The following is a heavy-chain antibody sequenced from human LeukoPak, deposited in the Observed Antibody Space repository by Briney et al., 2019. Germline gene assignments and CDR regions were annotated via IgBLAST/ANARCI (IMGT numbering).Heavy chain of an antibody. J-gene: IGHJ5*02. D-gene: IGHD2-2*01. CDR1: GGSISSSSYY. CDR2: IYYSGST. CDR3: ARLSFARYCSSTSCSWFDP. V-gene: IGHV4-39*01. Sequence: ASETLSLTCTVSGGSISSSSYYWGWIRQPPGKGLEWIGSIYYSGSTYYNPSLKSRVTISVDTSKNQFSLKLSSVTAADTAVYYCARLSFARYCSSTSCSWFDPWGQGTLVTVSS.